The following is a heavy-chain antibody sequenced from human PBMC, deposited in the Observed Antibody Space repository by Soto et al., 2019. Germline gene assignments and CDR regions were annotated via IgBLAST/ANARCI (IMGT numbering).Heavy chain of an antibody. CDR2: IYYSGST. J-gene: IGHJ4*02. CDR1: GGSISSGGYY. Sequence: TLSLTCTVSGGSISSGGYYWSWIRQHPGKGLEWIGYIYYSGSTYYNPSLKTQISMSVDTSQNQFSLKLHSVTAADTAVYYCARTTGYFDSWGQGTLVTVSS. D-gene: IGHD4-17*01. V-gene: IGHV4-31*02. CDR3: ARTTGYFDS.